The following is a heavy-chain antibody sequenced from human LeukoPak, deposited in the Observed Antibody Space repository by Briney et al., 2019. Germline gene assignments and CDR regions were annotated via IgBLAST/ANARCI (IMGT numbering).Heavy chain of an antibody. Sequence: GGSLRLSCAASGFNFSSYGMHWVRQAPGKGLEWVAVIWYDGSNKYYADSVKGRFTISRDNSKNTLNLQMNSLRAEDTAVYNCARVRLPMVRGEHGMDVWGQGTTVTVSS. CDR2: IWYDGSNK. CDR1: GFNFSSYG. CDR3: ARVRLPMVRGEHGMDV. D-gene: IGHD3-10*01. V-gene: IGHV3-33*01. J-gene: IGHJ6*02.